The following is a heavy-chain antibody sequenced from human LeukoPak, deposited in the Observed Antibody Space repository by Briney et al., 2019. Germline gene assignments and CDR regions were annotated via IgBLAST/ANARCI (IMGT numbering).Heavy chain of an antibody. CDR3: ARDLLDCSSTSCYVLDY. D-gene: IGHD2-2*01. CDR1: GYTFTSYG. Sequence: ASVKVSCKASGYTFTSYGISWVRLAPGQGLEWMGWINPNSGGTNYAQEFQGRVTMTRDTSMSTAYMELNRLRSDDTAVYYCARDLLDCSSTSCYVLDYWGQGTQVTVSS. CDR2: INPNSGGT. J-gene: IGHJ4*02. V-gene: IGHV1-2*02.